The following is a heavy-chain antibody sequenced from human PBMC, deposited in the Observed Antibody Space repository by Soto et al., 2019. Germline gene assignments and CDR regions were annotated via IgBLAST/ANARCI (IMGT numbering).Heavy chain of an antibody. V-gene: IGHV3-30-3*01. J-gene: IGHJ4*02. CDR3: ARDTGMRYDYVWGSYRYGDCFDY. Sequence: GGSLRLSCAASGFTFSSYAMHWVRQAPGKGLEWVAVISYDGSNKYYADSVKGRFTISRDNSKNTLYLQMNSLRAEDTAVYYCARDTGMRYDYVWGSYRYGDCFDYWGQGTLVTVS. CDR2: ISYDGSNK. D-gene: IGHD3-16*02. CDR1: GFTFSSYA.